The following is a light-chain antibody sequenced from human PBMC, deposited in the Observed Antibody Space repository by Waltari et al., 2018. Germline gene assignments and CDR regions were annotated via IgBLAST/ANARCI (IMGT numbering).Light chain of an antibody. Sequence: DIVMTQSPATLSLSPGERGTLSCRASQSDSSDLAWYQQKPGQAPRLLMYGASSRANGIPDRFSGSGSGTDFTLTISSLEPEDVGVYYCLQRSNWPLTFGGGTKVEIK. J-gene: IGKJ4*01. CDR2: GAS. CDR3: LQRSNWPLT. V-gene: IGKV3D-15*01. CDR1: QSDSSD.